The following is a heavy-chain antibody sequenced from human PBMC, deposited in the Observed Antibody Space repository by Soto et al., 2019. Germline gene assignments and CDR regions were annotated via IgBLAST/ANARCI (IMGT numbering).Heavy chain of an antibody. V-gene: IGHV1-46*01. CDR2: INPSGGST. J-gene: IGHJ5*02. Sequence: ASVKVSCKASGYTFTSYYMHWVRQAPGQGLEWMGIINPSGGSTSYAQKFQGRVTMTRDTSTSTVYMELSSLRSEDTAVYYCARDLRYCSSTSCYFNWFDPWGQGTLVTVSS. CDR1: GYTFTSYY. CDR3: ARDLRYCSSTSCYFNWFDP. D-gene: IGHD2-2*01.